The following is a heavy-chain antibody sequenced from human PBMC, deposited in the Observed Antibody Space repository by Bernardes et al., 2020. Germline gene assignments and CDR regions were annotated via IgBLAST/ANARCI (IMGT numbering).Heavy chain of an antibody. CDR1: GGSISSSSYY. J-gene: IGHJ4*02. D-gene: IGHD3-16*01. V-gene: IGHV4-39*01. CDR3: ARQFGSLADGVDY. CDR2: IYYSGST. Sequence: SETLSLTCTVSGGSISSSSYYWGWIRQPPGKGLEWIGSIYYSGSTYYNPSLKSRVTISVDTSKNQFSLKLSSVTAADTAVYYCARQFGSLADGVDYWGQGTLVTVSS.